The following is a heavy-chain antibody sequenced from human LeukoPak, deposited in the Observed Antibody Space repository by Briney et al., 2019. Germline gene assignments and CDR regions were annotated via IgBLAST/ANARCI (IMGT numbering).Heavy chain of an antibody. CDR1: GYTFTSNY. V-gene: IGHV1-46*01. CDR2: IYPRDGST. CDR3: ARDREGFDY. J-gene: IGHJ4*02. Sequence: ASVKVSCKASGYTFTSNYIHWVRQAPGQGLEWMGMIYPRDGSTSYAQKFQGRVTVTRDTSTSTVHMELSGLRSEDTAVYYCARDREGFDYWGQGTLVTVSS.